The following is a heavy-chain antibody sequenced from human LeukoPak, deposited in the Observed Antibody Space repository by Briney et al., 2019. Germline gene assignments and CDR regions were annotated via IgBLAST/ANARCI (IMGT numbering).Heavy chain of an antibody. CDR1: GFTFSSYE. CDR2: ISSSGTYI. D-gene: IGHD3-10*01. CDR3: ARRGVYGSGAYYFDY. J-gene: IGHJ4*02. Sequence: PGGSLRLSCAASGFTFSSYEMNWVRQAPGKGLEWVSSISSSGTYIYYADSVKGRFTISRDNAKNSLYLQMNSLRAEDTAVYYCARRGVYGSGAYYFDYWGQGTLVTVSS. V-gene: IGHV3-21*01.